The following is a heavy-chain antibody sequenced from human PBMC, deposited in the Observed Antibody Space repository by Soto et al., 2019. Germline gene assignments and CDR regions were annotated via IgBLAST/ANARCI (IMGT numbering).Heavy chain of an antibody. V-gene: IGHV3-30*02. CDR2: ITNDGNNE. Sequence: GGSLRLSCAVSGFRFSDYAMAWVRQAPGKGLEWVALITNDGNNEYYRESVKGRFSISRGRSTNTVDLLMNSLRPEDTGVYYCAKEGPGGGRHFYYAMDVWGQGTTVTVSS. J-gene: IGHJ6*02. D-gene: IGHD1-26*01. CDR3: AKEGPGGGRHFYYAMDV. CDR1: GFRFSDYA.